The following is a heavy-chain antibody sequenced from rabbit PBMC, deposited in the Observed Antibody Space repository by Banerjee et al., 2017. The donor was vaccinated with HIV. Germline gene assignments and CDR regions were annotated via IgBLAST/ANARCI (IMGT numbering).Heavy chain of an antibody. CDR3: ARGDDDYGFKL. J-gene: IGHJ4*01. Sequence: QEQLEESGGDLVKPEGSLTLTCTASGFSFSSSYWICWVRQAPGKGLEWIACIYGGSSGSTYYASWAKGRFTISKTSSTTVTLQMTSLTAADTATYFCARGDDDYGFKLWGPGTLVTVS. CDR1: GFSFSSSYW. D-gene: IGHD2-1*01. CDR2: IYGGSSGST. V-gene: IGHV1S45*01.